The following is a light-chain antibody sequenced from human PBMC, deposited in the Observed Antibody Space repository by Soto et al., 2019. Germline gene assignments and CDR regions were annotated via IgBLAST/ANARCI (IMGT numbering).Light chain of an antibody. V-gene: IGKV1-39*01. J-gene: IGKJ1*01. CDR2: AAS. Sequence: DIQMTQSPSSLSASVGDRVTITCRASQSISNYLNWYQQKPGKAPKLLIYAASSLQSGVPSRFSGSGSGTDFTLTISSLQPEDFATYYCQQSDNTPQTFGQGTKVEIK. CDR1: QSISNY. CDR3: QQSDNTPQT.